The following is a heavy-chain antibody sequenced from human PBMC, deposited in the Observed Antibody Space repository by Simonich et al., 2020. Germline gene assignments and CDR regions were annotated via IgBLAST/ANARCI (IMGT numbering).Heavy chain of an antibody. J-gene: IGHJ3*02. CDR2: INPNSGGT. D-gene: IGHD2-21*01. V-gene: IGHV1-2*02. CDR1: GYTFTGYY. CDR3: ARNGLVGILKAFDI. Sequence: QVQLVQSGAEVKKPGASVKVSCKASGYTFTGYYMHWVRQAPGQGLEWMGGINPNSGGTNYAQKCQGRVTMTRDTSISTAYMELSRLRSDDTAVYYCARNGLVGILKAFDIWGQGTMVTVSS.